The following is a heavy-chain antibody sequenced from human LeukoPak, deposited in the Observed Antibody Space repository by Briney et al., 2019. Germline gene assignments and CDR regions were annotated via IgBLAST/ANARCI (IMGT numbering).Heavy chain of an antibody. V-gene: IGHV4-59*12. J-gene: IGHJ4*02. CDR2: IYYSGST. CDR3: ARRIAAADY. D-gene: IGHD6-13*01. CDR1: GDSISSYY. Sequence: SETLSLTCTVSGDSISSYYWNWIRQPPGKGLEWIGYIYYSGSTNYNPSLKSRVTISVDTSKNQFSLKLSSVTAADTAVYYCARRIAAADYWGQGTLVTVSS.